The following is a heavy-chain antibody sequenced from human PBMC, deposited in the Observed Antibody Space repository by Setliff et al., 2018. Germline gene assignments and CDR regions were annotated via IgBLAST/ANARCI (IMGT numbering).Heavy chain of an antibody. V-gene: IGHV4-34*01. CDR2: INHSGGT. J-gene: IGHJ6*03. CDR3: ARDTLLRGSRRSMDV. CDR1: GGPFSSYY. Sequence: SETLSLTCAVYGGPFSSYYWSWIRQPPGKGLEWIGEINHSGGTNYNPSLKSRVTISVDTSKNQFSLKLSSVTAADTAVYYCARDTLLRGSRRSMDVWGKGTTVTVSS. D-gene: IGHD3-10*01.